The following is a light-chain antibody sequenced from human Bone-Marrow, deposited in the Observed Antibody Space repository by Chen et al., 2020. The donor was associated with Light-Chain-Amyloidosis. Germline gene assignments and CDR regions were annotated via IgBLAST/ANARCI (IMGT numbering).Light chain of an antibody. CDR2: RDT. CDR3: QSAENSGTYEVI. Sequence: SYELTPPPSVSVSPGQTARITCSGDDLPTKYAYWYQQKPGQAPVLVIHRDTERPSGISERFSGSSSGTTATLTISGVQAEDEADYHCQSAENSGTYEVIFGGGTKLTVL. J-gene: IGLJ2*01. V-gene: IGLV3-25*03. CDR1: DLPTKY.